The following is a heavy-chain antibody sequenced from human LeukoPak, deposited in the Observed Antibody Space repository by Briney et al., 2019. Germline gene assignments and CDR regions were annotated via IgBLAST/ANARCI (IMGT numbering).Heavy chain of an antibody. J-gene: IGHJ4*02. V-gene: IGHV5-51*01. CDR2: IFPAGSGT. Sequence: RGASLQISCEASGYSFTSYWIGWVRQMPGKGLEWMGIIFPAGSGTRYSPSFQGQVTISADKSINTAYLQWSSLKASDTAIYYCARQQAVAGPGIDYWGQGTVVTVSS. CDR1: GYSFTSYW. D-gene: IGHD6-19*01. CDR3: ARQQAVAGPGIDY.